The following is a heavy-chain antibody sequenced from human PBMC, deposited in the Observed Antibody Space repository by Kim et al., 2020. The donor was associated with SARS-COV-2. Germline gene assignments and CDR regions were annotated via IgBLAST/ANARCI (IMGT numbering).Heavy chain of an antibody. CDR2: IKSNIDGGTT. J-gene: IGHJ4*02. D-gene: IGHD3-10*01. Sequence: GGSLRLSCAASGFTFSNAWMSWVRQAPGKGLEWVGRIKSNIDGGTTDYAAPVKGRFTISRDDSKNTLYLQMNSLKTEDAAVYYCATDGDYGSGSPDYWGQGTLVTVSS. CDR1: GFTFSNAW. V-gene: IGHV3-15*01. CDR3: ATDGDYGSGSPDY.